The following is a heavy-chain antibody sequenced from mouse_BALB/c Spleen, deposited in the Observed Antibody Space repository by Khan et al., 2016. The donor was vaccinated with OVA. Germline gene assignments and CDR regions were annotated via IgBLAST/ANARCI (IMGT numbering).Heavy chain of an antibody. CDR1: GYTFTNHW. Sequence: QVQLQQPGAELVRPGTSVKLSCQASGYTFTNHWINWVKQRPGQGLEWIGNIYPSDSYTNYNHHFKDKATLTVDKSSSAANRQRRSPTSEDSAVYYCTRGDPGSLDYWGQGTTRTASS. V-gene: IGHV1-69*02. CDR3: TRGDPGSLDY. CDR2: IYPSDSYT. J-gene: IGHJ2*01. D-gene: IGHD2-13*01.